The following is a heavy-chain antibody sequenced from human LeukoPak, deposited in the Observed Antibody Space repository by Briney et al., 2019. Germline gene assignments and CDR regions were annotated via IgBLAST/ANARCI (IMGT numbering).Heavy chain of an antibody. Sequence: ASVKVSCKASGYTFTRYYMQWVRQAPGQGLEWMGIINPSGGSTRNAQKFQGRVTMTEDTSTDTAYMELSSLRSEDTAVYYCATDPWGTEDYGMDVWGQGTTVTVSS. CDR2: INPSGGST. J-gene: IGHJ6*02. D-gene: IGHD1-1*01. CDR1: GYTFTRYY. V-gene: IGHV1-46*01. CDR3: ATDPWGTEDYGMDV.